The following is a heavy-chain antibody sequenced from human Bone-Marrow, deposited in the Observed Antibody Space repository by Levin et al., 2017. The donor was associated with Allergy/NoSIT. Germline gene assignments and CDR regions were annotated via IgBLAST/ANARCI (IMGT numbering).Heavy chain of an antibody. CDR1: GFTFDDYA. CDR3: AKDLGGPFGDWYFDL. CDR2: ISWNSGSI. V-gene: IGHV3-9*01. J-gene: IGHJ2*01. Sequence: GGSLRLSCAASGFTFDDYAMHWVRQAPGKGLEWVSGISWNSGSIGYADSVKGRFAISRDNAKNSLYLQMNSLRAEDTALYYCAKDLGGPFGDWYFDLWGRGTLVTVSS. D-gene: IGHD3-10*01.